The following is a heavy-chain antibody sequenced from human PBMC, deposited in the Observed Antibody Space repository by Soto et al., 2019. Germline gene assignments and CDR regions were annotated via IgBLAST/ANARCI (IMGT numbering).Heavy chain of an antibody. D-gene: IGHD3-22*01. J-gene: IGHJ5*02. CDR2: ISGSGGST. V-gene: IGHV3-23*01. CDR1: GFTFSSYA. CDR3: AKYPISVYYDSVGYHYYDDNCFEA. Sequence: PGRSLRLSCAASGFTFSSYAMRWVRQAPGKGLEWVSAISGSGGSTYYADSVKGRFTISGYNSKNTLYLQMNSLRAEDTAVYYYAKYPISVYYDSVGYHYYDDNCFEAWGQGTMVTVSS.